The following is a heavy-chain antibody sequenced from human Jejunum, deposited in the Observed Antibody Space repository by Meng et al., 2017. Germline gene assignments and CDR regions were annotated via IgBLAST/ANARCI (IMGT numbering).Heavy chain of an antibody. Sequence: QVQLVQSGSELEKPGGSVKVSCKASGYTFIDYALYWVRQAPGQGLEWMGWINTNTGNPRYAQGFAGRFAFSLDTSVSTAFLQISSLKPEDSGVYYCARGGSGYDPADYWGQGTLVTVSS. CDR3: ARGGSGYDPADY. V-gene: IGHV7-4-1*02. J-gene: IGHJ4*02. CDR1: GYTFIDYA. D-gene: IGHD5-12*01. CDR2: INTNTGNP.